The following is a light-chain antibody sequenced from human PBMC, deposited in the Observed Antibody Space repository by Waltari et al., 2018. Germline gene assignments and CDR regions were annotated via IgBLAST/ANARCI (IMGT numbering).Light chain of an antibody. Sequence: DIQMTQSPSSLSASVGDRVTITCRARQSISSYLNWYQQKPGKAPKLLIYAASSLQSGVPSRFSGSGSGTDFTLTISSLQPEDFATYYCQQSYSLPYTFGQGT. CDR1: QSISSY. CDR3: QQSYSLPYT. J-gene: IGKJ2*01. V-gene: IGKV1-39*01. CDR2: AAS.